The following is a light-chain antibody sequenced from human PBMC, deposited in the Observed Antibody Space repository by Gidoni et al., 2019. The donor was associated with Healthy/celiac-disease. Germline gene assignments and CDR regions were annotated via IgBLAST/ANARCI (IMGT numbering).Light chain of an antibody. CDR2: GAS. CDR3: QRYNNWHT. V-gene: IGKV3-15*01. CDR1: QSVSSN. Sequence: EIVITQSPATLSVSPGERATLSCRASQSVSSNLAWYQQTPGQAPRLLIYGASTKATGIPATFRGSWSGTEFTLTISSLQSEDFAVYYGQRYNNWHTFXGXTKVEIK. J-gene: IGKJ4*01.